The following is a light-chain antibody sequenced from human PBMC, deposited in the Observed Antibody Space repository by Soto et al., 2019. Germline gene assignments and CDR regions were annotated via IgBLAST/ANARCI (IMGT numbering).Light chain of an antibody. J-gene: IGLJ1*01. CDR1: SSVVGLYDY. Sequence: QSVLTQPASVSGSPGQSITISCTGTSSVVGLYDYVSWYQQHPGKAPQLMIYAVSNRPSGVSNRFSASKSGNTASLFISGLQAEDEADYYCSSYTSDSSYVFGSGTKVTVL. CDR3: SSYTSDSSYV. CDR2: AVS. V-gene: IGLV2-14*01.